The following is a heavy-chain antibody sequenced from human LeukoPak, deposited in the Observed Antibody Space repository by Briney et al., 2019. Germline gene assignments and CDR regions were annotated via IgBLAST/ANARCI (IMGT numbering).Heavy chain of an antibody. J-gene: IGHJ2*01. Sequence: GSLRLSCAASGFIFSSYSMSWVRQAPGKGLEWVGYIYYSGSTNYNPSLKSRVTISVDTSKNQFSLKLSSVTAADTAVYYCAREPHSGSYQSYWYFDLWGRGTLVTVSS. CDR3: AREPHSGSYQSYWYFDL. D-gene: IGHD1-26*01. CDR2: IYYSGST. CDR1: GFIFSSYS. V-gene: IGHV4-59*01.